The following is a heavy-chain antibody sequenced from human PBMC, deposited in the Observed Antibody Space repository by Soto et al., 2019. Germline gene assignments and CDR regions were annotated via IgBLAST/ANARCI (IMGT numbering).Heavy chain of an antibody. J-gene: IGHJ4*02. CDR3: ARLSGAVAHDFDY. Sequence: PGESLKISCKGSGYSFISYWIGWVRQMPGKGLEWMGIIYPGDSDTRYSPSFQGQVTISADKSISAAYLQWRSLKASDSAMYYCARLSGAVAHDFDYWGQGTLVTVSS. D-gene: IGHD6-19*01. CDR1: GYSFISYW. CDR2: IYPGDSDT. V-gene: IGHV5-51*01.